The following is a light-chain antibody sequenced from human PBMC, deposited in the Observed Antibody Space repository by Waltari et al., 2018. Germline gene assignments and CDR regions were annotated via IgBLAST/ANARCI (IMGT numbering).Light chain of an antibody. Sequence: VLTQSPGTLSLSPGERATLSCRASQSLTKRYLAWYQQKPGQAPRLLIYCASSRAAGIPDRCSGSGSGTDFTLTISRLEPEDFAVYYCQQYGSSVLYTFGQGTKLEIK. J-gene: IGKJ2*01. CDR3: QQYGSSVLYT. CDR1: QSLTKRY. V-gene: IGKV3-20*01. CDR2: CAS.